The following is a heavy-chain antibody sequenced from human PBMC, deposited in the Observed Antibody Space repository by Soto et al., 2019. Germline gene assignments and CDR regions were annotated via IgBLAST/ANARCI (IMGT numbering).Heavy chain of an antibody. D-gene: IGHD3-16*01. Sequence: PGGSLRRSWAASGFKPSNYAMSWGRQATGKGLEWVSLISATGGGTYYADSVKGRFTISRDNSHNTLYLQVHSLTAEDTAVYYCAKDRRAGGNSAFYFDFWGQGAQVTVSS. CDR3: AKDRRAGGNSAFYFDF. V-gene: IGHV3-23*01. J-gene: IGHJ4*02. CDR2: ISATGGGT. CDR1: GFKPSNYA.